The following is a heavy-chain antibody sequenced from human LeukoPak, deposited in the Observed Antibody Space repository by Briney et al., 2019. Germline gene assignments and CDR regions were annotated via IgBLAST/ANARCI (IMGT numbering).Heavy chain of an antibody. Sequence: PSETLSLPCTVSVGSMTSYYWSWIRQPPGKGLEWIGFISHIGSTNYNSSLRSRVTFSVDTSKSQFSLNLRSVTAADTAVYYCARDSSYGMDVWGQGTTVIVSS. V-gene: IGHV4-59*01. CDR1: VGSMTSYY. J-gene: IGHJ6*02. CDR3: ARDSSYGMDV. CDR2: ISHIGST.